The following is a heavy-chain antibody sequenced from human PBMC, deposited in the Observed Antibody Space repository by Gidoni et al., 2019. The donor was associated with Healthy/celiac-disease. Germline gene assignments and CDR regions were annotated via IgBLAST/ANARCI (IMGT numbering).Heavy chain of an antibody. J-gene: IGHJ4*02. CDR1: GFTFSSYW. D-gene: IGHD2-21*02. CDR3: ARDLNLAYCGGDCYSHGYYFDY. Sequence: EVQLVESGGGLVQPGGSLRISCAASGFTFSSYWMSWGCQAPGKGLEWVANIKQDGSEKYYVDSVKGRFTISRDNAKNSLYLQMNSLRAEDTAVYYCARDLNLAYCGGDCYSHGYYFDYWGQGTLVTVSS. V-gene: IGHV3-7*01. CDR2: IKQDGSEK.